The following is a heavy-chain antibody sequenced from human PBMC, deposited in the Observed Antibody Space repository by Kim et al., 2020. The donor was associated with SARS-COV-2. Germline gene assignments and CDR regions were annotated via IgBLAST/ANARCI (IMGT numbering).Heavy chain of an antibody. CDR1: GFTFSSYG. CDR2: ISYDGSNK. V-gene: IGHV3-30*18. CDR3: AKPDVVVTAGIDY. D-gene: IGHD2-21*02. Sequence: GGSLRLSCAASGFTFSSYGMHWVRQAPGKGLEWVAVISYDGSNKYYADSVKGRFTISRDNSKNTLYLQMNSLRAEDTAVYYCAKPDVVVTAGIDYWGQGT. J-gene: IGHJ4*02.